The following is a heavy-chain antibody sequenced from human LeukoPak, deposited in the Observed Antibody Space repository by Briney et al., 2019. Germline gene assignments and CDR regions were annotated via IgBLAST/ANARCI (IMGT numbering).Heavy chain of an antibody. CDR2: ISGSGGST. D-gene: IGHD5-24*01. CDR3: AKDGVERWLHPLDY. CDR1: GFTFSSYA. Sequence: GGSLRLSCAASGFTFSSYAMSWVRQAPGKGLEWVSAISGSGGSTYYADSMKGRFTISRDNSKNTLYLQMNSLRAEDTAVYYCAKDGVERWLHPLDYWGQGTLVTVSS. V-gene: IGHV3-23*01. J-gene: IGHJ4*02.